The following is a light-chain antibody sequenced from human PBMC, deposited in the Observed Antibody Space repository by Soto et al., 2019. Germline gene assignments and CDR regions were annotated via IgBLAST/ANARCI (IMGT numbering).Light chain of an antibody. CDR1: GSNIGAGYD. Sequence: QSVLQQPPSVSGAPGQRGTISCTGSGSNIGAGYDVRWYQQLPGTGPKLLIYGNSNRPSGVPDRFSGSKSGTSASLASTGLPAEDEADYYCQSYDSSLSASTVFGGGTTLTVL. CDR3: QSYDSSLSASTV. V-gene: IGLV1-40*01. CDR2: GNS. J-gene: IGLJ3*02.